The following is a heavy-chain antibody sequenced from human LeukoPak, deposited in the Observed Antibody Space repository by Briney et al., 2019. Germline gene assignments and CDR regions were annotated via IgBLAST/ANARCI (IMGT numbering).Heavy chain of an antibody. CDR1: GYTFTSYY. CDR2: INPSGGST. J-gene: IGHJ4*02. Sequence: ASVKVSCKASGYTFTSYYMHWVRQAPGQGLEWMGIINPSGGSTSYAQKFQGRVTMTRDTSTSTVYMELSSLRSEDTAVYYCARVGPKFSGDYPLYFDYWGQGTLVPVSS. V-gene: IGHV1-46*01. D-gene: IGHD4-17*01. CDR3: ARVGPKFSGDYPLYFDY.